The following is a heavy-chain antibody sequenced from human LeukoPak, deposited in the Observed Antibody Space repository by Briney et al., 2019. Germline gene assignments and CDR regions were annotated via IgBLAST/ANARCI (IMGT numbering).Heavy chain of an antibody. Sequence: PSETLSLTCTVSGGSISSSSYYWGWIRQPPGKGLEWIGSIYYSGSTNYNPSLKSRVTISVDTSKNQFSLKLSSVTAADTAVYYCARWGSGTVGGYYYYYMDVWGKGTTVTVSS. J-gene: IGHJ6*03. V-gene: IGHV4-39*07. CDR1: GGSISSSSYY. CDR2: IYYSGST. D-gene: IGHD3-10*01. CDR3: ARWGSGTVGGYYYYYMDV.